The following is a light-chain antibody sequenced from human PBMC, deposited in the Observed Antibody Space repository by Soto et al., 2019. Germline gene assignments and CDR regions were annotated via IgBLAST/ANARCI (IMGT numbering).Light chain of an antibody. CDR3: STYFGSKISYV. J-gene: IGLJ1*01. V-gene: IGLV2-14*01. CDR2: EVT. CDR1: SGAIGLFNY. Sequence: QSAMTQTASVSGSPGQAITISCTGTSGAIGLFNYISWYPQHQVKATKVIIYEVTRRPAGMSTRFSGSISGSTASLNISGLQPQDAADSYCSTYFGSKISYVFGPGTQLTVL.